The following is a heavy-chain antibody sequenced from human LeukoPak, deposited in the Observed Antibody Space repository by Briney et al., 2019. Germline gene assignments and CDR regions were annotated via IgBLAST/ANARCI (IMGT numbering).Heavy chain of an antibody. D-gene: IGHD4-17*01. J-gene: IGHJ6*02. CDR3: ARAPVTRDYYGMDV. V-gene: IGHV3-21*01. Sequence: TGGSLRLSCAASGFTFSSYGMNWVRQAPEKGLEWVSPISSSSSYIYYADSVKGRFTISRDNAKNSLYLQMNSLRAEDTAVYYCARAPVTRDYYGMDVWGQGTTVTVSS. CDR1: GFTFSSYG. CDR2: ISSSSSYI.